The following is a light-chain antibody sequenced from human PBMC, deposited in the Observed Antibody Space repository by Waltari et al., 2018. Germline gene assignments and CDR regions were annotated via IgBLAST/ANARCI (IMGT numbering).Light chain of an antibody. CDR3: YSTDSSGNHRV. CDR1: DLPNKY. J-gene: IGLJ2*01. V-gene: IGLV3-10*01. CDR2: EGS. Sequence: SYELKQPPSVSVSPGQTARITCSGDDLPNKYAYWYQQKSGQTPVLVIDEGSKPPSGGPGRFSGSSSGTMATLTISGAQVEDEADYDWYSTDSSGNHRVFGGGTKLTVL.